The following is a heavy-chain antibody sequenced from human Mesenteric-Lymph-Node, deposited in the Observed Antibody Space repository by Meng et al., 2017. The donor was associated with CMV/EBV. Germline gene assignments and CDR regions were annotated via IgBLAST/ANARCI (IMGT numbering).Heavy chain of an antibody. D-gene: IGHD3-3*01. CDR1: GFTFSSYG. V-gene: IGHV3-30*02. J-gene: IGHJ5*02. Sequence: GESLKISCAASGFTFSSYGMHWVRQAPGKGLEWVAFIRYDGSNKYYADSVKGRFTISRDNSKNTLYLQMNSLRAEDTAVYYCVGWQLYGVVIIEGFDPWGQGLLVTVSS. CDR2: IRYDGSNK. CDR3: VGWQLYGVVIIEGFDP.